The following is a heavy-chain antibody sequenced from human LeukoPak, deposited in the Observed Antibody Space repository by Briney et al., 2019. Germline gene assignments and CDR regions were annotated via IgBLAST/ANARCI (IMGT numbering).Heavy chain of an antibody. CDR3: ARGYGGSAHFDY. V-gene: IGHV3-21*01. J-gene: IGHJ4*02. CDR1: GFTFSSYS. CDR2: ISTSATFI. D-gene: IGHD3-16*01. Sequence: GGSLRLSCAASGFTFSSYSMNWVRQAPGKGLEWVSSISTSATFIYYADSVKGRFTTSRDNAQNSLFLQMDSLRAEDTAVYCCARGYGGSAHFDYWGQGTLVTVSS.